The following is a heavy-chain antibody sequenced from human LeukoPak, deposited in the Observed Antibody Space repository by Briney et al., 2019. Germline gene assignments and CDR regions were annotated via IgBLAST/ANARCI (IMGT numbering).Heavy chain of an antibody. D-gene: IGHD5-12*01. Sequence: SETLSLTCAVYGGSFSGYYWSWIRQPPGKGLEWIGEINHSGSTNYNPSLKSRVTISVDTSKNQFSLKLSSVTAADTVVYYCARKSGYAGPFDIWGQGTMVTVSS. CDR3: ARKSGYAGPFDI. CDR1: GGSFSGYY. V-gene: IGHV4-34*01. J-gene: IGHJ3*02. CDR2: INHSGST.